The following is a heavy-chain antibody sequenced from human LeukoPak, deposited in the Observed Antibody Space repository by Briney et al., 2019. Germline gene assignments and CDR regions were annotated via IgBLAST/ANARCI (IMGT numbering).Heavy chain of an antibody. Sequence: GGSLRLSCAASGFTFSSYSLNWVRQAPEKGLEWVSVIYTGDNTYYADSVKGRFTIFRNNSRNTLFLQMNSLRAEDTAVYYCARGWELNQWGQGTLVTVSS. CDR2: IYTGDNT. D-gene: IGHD1-26*01. CDR1: GFTFSSYS. CDR3: ARGWELNQ. V-gene: IGHV3-53*04. J-gene: IGHJ4*02.